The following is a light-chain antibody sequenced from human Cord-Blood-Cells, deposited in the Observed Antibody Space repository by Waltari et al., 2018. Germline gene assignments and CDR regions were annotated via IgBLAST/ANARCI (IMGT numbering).Light chain of an antibody. V-gene: IGKV3-20*01. Sequence: IVLTQSPATRSLSPGDRATLSCRASQSVSSSYLAWYQQKPGQALRLLIYGASSRATGIPDRFSVSGSGTDFTLTISRLEPEDFAVYYCQQYGSSPMYTFGQGTKLEIK. CDR3: QQYGSSPMYT. CDR2: GAS. CDR1: QSVSSSY. J-gene: IGKJ2*01.